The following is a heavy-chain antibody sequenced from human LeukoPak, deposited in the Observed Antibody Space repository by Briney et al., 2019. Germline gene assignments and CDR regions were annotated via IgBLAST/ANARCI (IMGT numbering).Heavy chain of an antibody. Sequence: ASVKVSCKASGYIFTAHYLHWVRQAPGQGLEWMGLINPSGSSTLYAQKFQGRVIMTRDTSTNTDYMELSSLRSDDTAVYYCARGREIVVVPAAMGDWFDPWGQGTLVTVSS. V-gene: IGHV1-46*01. CDR2: INPSGSST. CDR3: ARGREIVVVPAAMGDWFDP. D-gene: IGHD2-2*01. J-gene: IGHJ5*02. CDR1: GYIFTAHY.